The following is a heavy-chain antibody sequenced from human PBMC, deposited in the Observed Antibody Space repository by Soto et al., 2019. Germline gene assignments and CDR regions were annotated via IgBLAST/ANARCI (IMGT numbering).Heavy chain of an antibody. J-gene: IGHJ5*02. CDR2: IHPSGSI. CDR3: SRGIAAYKGGRT. D-gene: IGHD1-1*01. Sequence: QVQLHQWGAGLLKPSETLSLTCAVFDESLSDYYYTWTRQPPGKGLEWIGEIHPSGSIHYNPSLTTRVTLSQATSKKQFSLTLLSVTAADTAVYYCSRGIAAYKGGRTWGQGTLVTVSS. V-gene: IGHV4-34*01. CDR1: DESLSDYY.